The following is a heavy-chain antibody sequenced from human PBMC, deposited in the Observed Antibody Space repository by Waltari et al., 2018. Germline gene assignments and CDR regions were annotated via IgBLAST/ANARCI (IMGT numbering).Heavy chain of an antibody. CDR1: GGTLRSYV. CDR2: SNPRYGKT. Sequence: QVQLVQSGAEVKKPGSSVKVSCKASGGTLRSYVISWVRQAPGQGLEWMGGSNPRYGKTNYAQKCQGMVTINADEATSTVYMELSRLRVEDTATYYCARVRKQWELLVTSSGYSAMDVWGQGTTVTVSS. V-gene: IGHV1-69*01. D-gene: IGHD1-26*01. J-gene: IGHJ6*02. CDR3: ARVRKQWELLVTSSGYSAMDV.